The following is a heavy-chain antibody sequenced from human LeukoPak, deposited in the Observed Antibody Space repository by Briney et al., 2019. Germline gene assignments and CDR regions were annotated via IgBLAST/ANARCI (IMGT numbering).Heavy chain of an antibody. CDR2: INHSGST. V-gene: IGHV4-34*01. CDR1: GESFRGYY. Sequence: SETLSLTCAVYGESFRGYYWTWIRQTPGKGLEWIGEINHSGSTNYNPSLKSRVTISVDTSKNQFSLKLSSVTAADTAVYYCARGLDNWNVYIFDYWGLGTLVTVSS. CDR3: ARGLDNWNVYIFDY. J-gene: IGHJ4*02. D-gene: IGHD1-20*01.